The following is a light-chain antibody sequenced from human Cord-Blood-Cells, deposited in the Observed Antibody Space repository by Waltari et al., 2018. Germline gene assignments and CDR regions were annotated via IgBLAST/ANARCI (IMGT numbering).Light chain of an antibody. V-gene: IGLV2-23*01. CDR2: EGS. CDR1: SSDVGSYNL. CDR3: CSYAGSSTCV. Sequence: QSALTQPASVSGSPGQSITISCTGTSSDVGSYNLVSWYQQHPGKAPKLMIYEGSKRPSGVYNRCAGSKSGNTASLTLSGLHAEDESDYYCCSYAGSSTCVFGGGTKLTVL. J-gene: IGLJ3*02.